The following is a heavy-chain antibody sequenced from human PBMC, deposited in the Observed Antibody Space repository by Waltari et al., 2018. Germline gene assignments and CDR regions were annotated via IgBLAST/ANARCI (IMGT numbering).Heavy chain of an antibody. CDR1: GFTFSSYA. J-gene: IGHJ4*02. D-gene: IGHD2-15*01. V-gene: IGHV3-23*04. CDR2: MSGSGGST. CDR3: VGYCSGGSCYILDY. Sequence: EVQLVESGGGLVQPGGSLRLSCAASGFTFSSYAMSWVRQAPGKGLEWVSGMSGSGGSTYYAVSGKGRFTISRDNSKNTLYLQMSSRRAEDTAVYYCVGYCSGGSCYILDYWGQGTLVTVSS.